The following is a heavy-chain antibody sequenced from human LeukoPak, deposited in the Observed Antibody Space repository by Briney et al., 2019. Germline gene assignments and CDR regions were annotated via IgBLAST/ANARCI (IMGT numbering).Heavy chain of an antibody. CDR1: GDTVSNKRSA. J-gene: IGHJ4*02. Sequence: KPSQTLSLTCAISGDTVSNKRSAWNWIRQSPSRGLEWLGRTYYRSKWYNDYAVSVKSRITINPDTSKNQFSLQLNSVSPEDTAVYYCARVNSWTEEPDTGFDYWGQGILVTVSS. CDR3: ARVNSWTEEPDTGFDY. V-gene: IGHV6-1*01. CDR2: TYYRSKWYN. D-gene: IGHD1-14*01.